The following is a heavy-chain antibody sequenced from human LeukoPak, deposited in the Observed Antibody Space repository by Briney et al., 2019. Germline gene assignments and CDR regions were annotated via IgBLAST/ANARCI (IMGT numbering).Heavy chain of an antibody. Sequence: SETLSLTCTVSGGSISSSSYYWGWIRQPPGKGLEWIGSISYSGSTYYNPSLKSRVTISVDTSKNQFSLKLSSVTAADTAVYYCAGKEQLGKPSPNKFDYWGQGTLVTVSS. CDR1: GGSISSSSYY. D-gene: IGHD6-13*01. V-gene: IGHV4-39*01. J-gene: IGHJ4*02. CDR3: AGKEQLGKPSPNKFDY. CDR2: ISYSGST.